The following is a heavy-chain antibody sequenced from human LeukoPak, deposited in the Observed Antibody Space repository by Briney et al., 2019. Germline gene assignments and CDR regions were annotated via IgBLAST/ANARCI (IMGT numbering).Heavy chain of an antibody. V-gene: IGHV3-74*01. CDR3: ARVRGNWARFDY. Sequence: PGGSLRLSCAASGFTFSSYWMHWVRQAPGKGLVWVSRINSDGSSTSYADSVKGRFTISRDNAKNTLYLQMNSLRAEDTAVYYCARVRGNWARFDYWGQGTLVTVSS. D-gene: IGHD3-10*01. CDR2: INSDGSST. CDR1: GFTFSSYW. J-gene: IGHJ4*02.